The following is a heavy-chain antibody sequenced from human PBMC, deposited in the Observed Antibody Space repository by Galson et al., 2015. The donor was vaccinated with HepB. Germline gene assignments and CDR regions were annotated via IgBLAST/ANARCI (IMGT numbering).Heavy chain of an antibody. V-gene: IGHV2-70*04. Sequence: PALVKPTQTLTLTCTFSGFSLSTSGMRVSWIRQPPGKALEWLGRIDWDDDKFYSTSLKTRLTISKDTSKNQVVLTMTNMDPVDTATYYCARSFSLVDAFDIWGQGTMVTVSS. CDR1: GFSLSTSGMR. D-gene: IGHD3-16*02. CDR2: IDWDDDK. J-gene: IGHJ3*02. CDR3: ARSFSLVDAFDI.